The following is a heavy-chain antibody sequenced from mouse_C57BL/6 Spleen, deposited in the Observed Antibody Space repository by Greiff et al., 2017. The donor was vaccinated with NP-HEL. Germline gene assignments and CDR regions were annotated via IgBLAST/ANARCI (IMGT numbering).Heavy chain of an antibody. V-gene: IGHV1-72*01. J-gene: IGHJ2*01. CDR3: ARGAIYYDPHFDY. CDR2: IDPNSGGT. D-gene: IGHD2-4*01. CDR1: GYTFTSYW. Sequence: QVQLKQPGAELVKPGASVKLSCKASGYTFTSYWMHWVKQRPGRGLEWIGRIDPNSGGTKYNEKFKSKATLTVDKPSSTAYMQLSSLTSEDSAVYYCARGAIYYDPHFDYWGQGTTLTVSS.